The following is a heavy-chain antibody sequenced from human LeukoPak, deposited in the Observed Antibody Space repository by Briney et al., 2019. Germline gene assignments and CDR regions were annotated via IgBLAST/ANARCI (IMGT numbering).Heavy chain of an antibody. V-gene: IGHV3-74*01. CDR3: ARDRDSSGWYEGFDY. D-gene: IGHD6-19*01. CDR1: GFTFSSYW. Sequence: GGSLRLSCAASGFTFSSYWMHWVRHAPGKGLVWVSRINSDGSSTSYADSVKGRFTISRDNAKNTLYLQMNSLRADDTAVYYCARDRDSSGWYEGFDYWGQGTLVTVSS. CDR2: INSDGSST. J-gene: IGHJ4*02.